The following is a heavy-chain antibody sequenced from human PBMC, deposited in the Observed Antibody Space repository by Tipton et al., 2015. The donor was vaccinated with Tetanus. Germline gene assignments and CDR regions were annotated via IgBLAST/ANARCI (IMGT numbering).Heavy chain of an antibody. D-gene: IGHD1-1*01. CDR1: HGSINSGTFY. Sequence: TLSLTCTVSHGSINSGTFYWDWIRQPPGKGLGWIGNIYYNGNMLENPSLKGRVTLSLDKSKNQFSLNLTSVTAADTAVYYCARTADNDFDPWGQGILVTVSS. CDR2: IYYNGNM. J-gene: IGHJ5*02. CDR3: ARTADNDFDP. V-gene: IGHV4-39*01.